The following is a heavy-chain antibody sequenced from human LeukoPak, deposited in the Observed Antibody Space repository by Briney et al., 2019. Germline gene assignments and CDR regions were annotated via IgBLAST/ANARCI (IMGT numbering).Heavy chain of an antibody. D-gene: IGHD3-10*01. J-gene: IGHJ3*02. CDR1: GYSFTSYW. CDR2: IYAGDSDT. CDR3: ARDYYYGSGSYTDI. Sequence: GDSLKISCKGSGYSFTSYWFGWVRQMPGKGLECMGIIYAGDSDTRYSPSFQGQVTISADKSISTAYLQWSSLKASDTAMYYCARDYYYGSGSYTDIWGQGTMVTVSS. V-gene: IGHV5-51*01.